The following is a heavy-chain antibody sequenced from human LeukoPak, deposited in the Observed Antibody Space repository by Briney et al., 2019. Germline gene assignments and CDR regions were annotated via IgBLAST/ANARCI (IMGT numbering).Heavy chain of an antibody. J-gene: IGHJ3*02. V-gene: IGHV3-21*01. Sequence: PGGSLRLSCAASGFTFSSYSMNWVRQAPGKGLEWVSSISSSSSYIYYADSVKGRFTISRDNAKNSLYLQMNSLRAEDTAVYYCARAIYDSSGYYFTSVAFDIWGQGTMVTVSS. CDR2: ISSSSSYI. CDR1: GFTFSSYS. D-gene: IGHD3-22*01. CDR3: ARAIYDSSGYYFTSVAFDI.